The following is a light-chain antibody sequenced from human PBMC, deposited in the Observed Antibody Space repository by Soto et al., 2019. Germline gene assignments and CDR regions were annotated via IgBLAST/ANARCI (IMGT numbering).Light chain of an antibody. J-gene: IGKJ4*01. Sequence: IQLTQSPSSLSASAGDRVTITCRASQGISSYLAWYQQKPGKAPNLLIYAASTLQRGVPSRFSGSGSGTDFTLTISSLQPEDFATYYCQQLNSYPPTFGGGTKVEIK. CDR2: AAS. CDR1: QGISSY. CDR3: QQLNSYPPT. V-gene: IGKV1-9*01.